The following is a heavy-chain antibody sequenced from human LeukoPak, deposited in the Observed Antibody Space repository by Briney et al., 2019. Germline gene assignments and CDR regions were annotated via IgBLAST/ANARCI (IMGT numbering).Heavy chain of an antibody. CDR2: MNPNSGNT. D-gene: IGHD3-22*01. J-gene: IGHJ4*02. Sequence: ASVKVSCKASGYTFTSYDINWGRQAPGQGLEWMGWMNPNSGNTGYAQKFQGRVTITRNTSISTAYMELSSLRSEDTAVYYCARDPGGYDSSGWFDYWGQGTLVTVSS. CDR1: GYTFTSYD. CDR3: ARDPGGYDSSGWFDY. V-gene: IGHV1-8*03.